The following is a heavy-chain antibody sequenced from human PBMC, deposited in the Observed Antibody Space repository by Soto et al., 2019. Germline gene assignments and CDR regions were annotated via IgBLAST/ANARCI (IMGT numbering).Heavy chain of an antibody. CDR2: IYYSGST. Sequence: SETLSLTCTVSGGSISSYYWSWIRQPPGKELEWIGYIYYSGSTNYNPSLKSRVTISVDTSKNQFSLKLSSVTAADTAVYYCARVTWFYGMDVWGQGTTVTVSS. D-gene: IGHD3-9*01. V-gene: IGHV4-59*01. CDR1: GGSISSYY. CDR3: ARVTWFYGMDV. J-gene: IGHJ6*02.